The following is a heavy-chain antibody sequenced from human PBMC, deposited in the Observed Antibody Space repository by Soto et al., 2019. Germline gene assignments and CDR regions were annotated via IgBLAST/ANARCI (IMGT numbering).Heavy chain of an antibody. CDR2: VYPDDSDT. Sequence: GESLKISCKGSGYNFINHWIAWVRKMPGKGLEWMGIVYPDDSDTRYSPSVQGQVTISADKSISTAYLQWSSLEASDTALYYCARKLGVGHYPFRHWGQGTLVTVSS. CDR3: ARKLGVGHYPFRH. CDR1: GYNFINHW. D-gene: IGHD7-27*01. J-gene: IGHJ4*02. V-gene: IGHV5-51*01.